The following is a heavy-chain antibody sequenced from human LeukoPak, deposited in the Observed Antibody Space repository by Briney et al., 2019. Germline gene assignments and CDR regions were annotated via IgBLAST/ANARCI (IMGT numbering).Heavy chain of an antibody. Sequence: ETLSLTCTVPGGSISSSSYYWGWIRQPPGTGLEWIGSIYYSGSTYYNPSLKSRVTISVDTSKNQFSLKLSSVTAADTAVYYCARHDAVVTDHIDYWGQGTLVTVSS. CDR3: ARHDAVVTDHIDY. CDR2: IYYSGST. CDR1: GGSISSSSYY. V-gene: IGHV4-39*01. D-gene: IGHD4-23*01. J-gene: IGHJ4*02.